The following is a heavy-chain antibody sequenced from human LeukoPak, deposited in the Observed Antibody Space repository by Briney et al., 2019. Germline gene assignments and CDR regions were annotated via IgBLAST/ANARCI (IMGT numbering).Heavy chain of an antibody. CDR2: IWYDGSKK. Sequence: PGRSLRLSCAASGITFRNYGMHWVRQTPGKGLEWVAVIWYDGSKKYYADSVKGRFTISRDNSRNTLYLRMNSLRAEDTAVYYCASVNYGSGSYYSDYWGQGTPVTVSS. J-gene: IGHJ4*02. V-gene: IGHV3-33*03. CDR3: ASVNYGSGSYYSDY. D-gene: IGHD3-10*01. CDR1: GITFRNYG.